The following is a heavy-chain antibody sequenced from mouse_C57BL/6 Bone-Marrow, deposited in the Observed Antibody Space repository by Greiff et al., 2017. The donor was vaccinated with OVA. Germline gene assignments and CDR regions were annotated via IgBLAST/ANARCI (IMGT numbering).Heavy chain of an antibody. D-gene: IGHD4-1*01. CDR2: IYPGDGDT. V-gene: IGHV1-82*01. CDR1: GYAFSSSW. CDR3: ARLRTGSGAMDY. Sequence: QVQLQQSGPELVKPGASVKISCKASGYAFSSSWMNWVKQRPGKGLEWIGRIYPGDGDTNYNGKFKGKTTLTADKSSSTAYMQLSSLTSEDSAVYFCARLRTGSGAMDYWGQGTSVTVSS. J-gene: IGHJ4*01.